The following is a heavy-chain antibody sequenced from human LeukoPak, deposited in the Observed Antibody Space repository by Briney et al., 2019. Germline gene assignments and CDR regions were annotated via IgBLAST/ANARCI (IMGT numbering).Heavy chain of an antibody. V-gene: IGHV4-34*01. CDR2: INHSGST. CDR1: GGSFSGYY. D-gene: IGHD3-22*01. J-gene: IGHJ4*02. Sequence: PSETLSLTCAVYGGSFSGYYWSWIRQPPGKWLEWIGEINHSGSTNYNPSLKSRVTISVDTSKNQFSLKLSSVTAADTAVYYCARGGREYDSRGYWYWGQGTLVTVSS. CDR3: ARGGREYDSRGYWY.